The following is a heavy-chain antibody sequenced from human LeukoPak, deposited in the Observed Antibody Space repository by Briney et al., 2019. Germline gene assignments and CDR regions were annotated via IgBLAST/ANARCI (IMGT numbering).Heavy chain of an antibody. Sequence: GGPLRLSCAASGFTYDDYGMSWVRQATGKGREGVSGTNWSGDSTRYADSEKGRYTLSRDNAKNSMYLQMNSLRAEDTALYYCASGGDSSGYYYVPIDYWGQGTLVTVSS. J-gene: IGHJ4*02. CDR3: ASGGDSSGYYYVPIDY. CDR2: TNWSGDST. D-gene: IGHD3-22*01. CDR1: GFTYDDYG. V-gene: IGHV3-20*04.